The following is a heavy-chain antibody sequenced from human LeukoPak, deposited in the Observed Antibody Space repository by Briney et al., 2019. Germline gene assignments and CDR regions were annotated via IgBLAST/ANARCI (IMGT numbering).Heavy chain of an antibody. D-gene: IGHD6-13*01. CDR1: GYTFTSYY. J-gene: IGHJ6*02. Sequence: ASVKVSCKASGYTFTSYYMHWVRQAPGQGLEWMGIINPSGGSTSYAQKFQGRVTMTRDTSTSTVYVELSSLRSEDTAVYYCARDQGPGRAAGYYYYGMDVWGQGTTVTVSS. CDR2: INPSGGST. CDR3: ARDQGPGRAAGYYYYGMDV. V-gene: IGHV1-46*01.